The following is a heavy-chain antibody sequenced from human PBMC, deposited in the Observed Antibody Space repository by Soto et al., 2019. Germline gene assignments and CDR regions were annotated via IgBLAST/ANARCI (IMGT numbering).Heavy chain of an antibody. Sequence: NPSETLSLTCTVSGDSISSDDYYWSWIRQPPGKGLEWVGYIYYRGSTYYNPSLKSRVTISVDTSKNQVSLKLNSVTAADTAVYYCVGGKQLAATLDYWGQGTLVTVSS. CDR3: VGGKQLAATLDY. J-gene: IGHJ4*02. CDR2: IYYRGST. V-gene: IGHV4-30-4*01. CDR1: GDSISSDDYY. D-gene: IGHD6-6*01.